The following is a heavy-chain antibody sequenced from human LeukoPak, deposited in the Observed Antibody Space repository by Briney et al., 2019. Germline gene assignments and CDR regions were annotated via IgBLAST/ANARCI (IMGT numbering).Heavy chain of an antibody. V-gene: IGHV4-59*08. CDR2: IYYSGST. Sequence: PSETLSLPCTVSGGSISSYYRSWIREPPGEGLEGIGYIYYSGSTNYNPSLKSRVTISVDTSKNQFSLKLSSVTAADTAVYYCARLGRTSYWYFDLWGRGTLVTVSS. J-gene: IGHJ2*01. CDR3: ARLGRTSYWYFDL. CDR1: GGSISSYY. D-gene: IGHD2-2*01.